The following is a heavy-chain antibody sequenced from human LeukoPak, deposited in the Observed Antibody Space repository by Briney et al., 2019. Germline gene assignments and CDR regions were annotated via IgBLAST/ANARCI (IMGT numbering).Heavy chain of an antibody. CDR1: GDSVSSNSAA. D-gene: IGHD3-10*01. CDR3: AREAILWFGEHNWFDP. Sequence: SQTLSLTCAISGDSVSSNSAAWNWIRQSPSRGLEWLGRTYYRSKWYNNYAVSVKSRITINPDTSKNQFSLQLNSVTPEDTAVYYCAREAILWFGEHNWFDPWGQGTLVTVSS. CDR2: TYYRSKWYN. V-gene: IGHV6-1*01. J-gene: IGHJ5*02.